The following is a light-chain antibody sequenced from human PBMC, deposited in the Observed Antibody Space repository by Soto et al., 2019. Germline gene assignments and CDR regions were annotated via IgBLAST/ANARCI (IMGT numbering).Light chain of an antibody. Sequence: EIVMTQSPATLSLSPGERATLSCRASQSVSSHLAWYQQKPGQAPRLLIYGASTRATGIPARLSGSGSWTEFTPTISSLQSADFAVSYCRPYNKWPPYTFGQGTKLEIK. J-gene: IGKJ2*01. V-gene: IGKV3-15*01. CDR3: RPYNKWPPYT. CDR1: QSVSSH. CDR2: GAS.